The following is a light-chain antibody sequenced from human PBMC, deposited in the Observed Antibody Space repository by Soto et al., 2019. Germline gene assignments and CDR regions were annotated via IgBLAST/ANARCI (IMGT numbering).Light chain of an antibody. Sequence: EIVLTQSPGTLSLSPGERATLSCRASQSVSSSYLAWYQQKFGQAPRLLIYGASSRATGIPDRFSGSGSGTDFTLTISRLESYYFGVYDYRELDTTPRPFG. CDR1: QSVSSSY. CDR3: RELDTTPRP. V-gene: IGKV3-20*01. CDR2: GAS. J-gene: IGKJ1*01.